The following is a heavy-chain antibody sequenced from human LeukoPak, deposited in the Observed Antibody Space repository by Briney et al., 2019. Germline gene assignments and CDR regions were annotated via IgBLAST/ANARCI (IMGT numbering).Heavy chain of an antibody. V-gene: IGHV4-38-2*02. CDR3: ARCPVVVVPAAWNYYYYMDV. Sequence: SETLSLTCIVSGYSISSDCYWGWIRQPPGKGLEWIGSVYHTGSTNYNPSLKSRVTMSVDTSKNQFSLKLSSVTAADTAVYYCARCPVVVVPAAWNYYYYMDVWGKGTTVTISS. J-gene: IGHJ6*03. CDR1: GYSISSDCY. CDR2: VYHTGST. D-gene: IGHD2-2*01.